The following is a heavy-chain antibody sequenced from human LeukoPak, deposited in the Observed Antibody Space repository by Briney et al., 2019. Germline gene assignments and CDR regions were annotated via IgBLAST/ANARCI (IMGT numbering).Heavy chain of an antibody. V-gene: IGHV1-18*01. J-gene: IGHJ4*02. CDR2: ISAYNGNT. CDR3: ARDGTSSSWSFDY. CDR1: GYTFTSYG. D-gene: IGHD6-13*01. Sequence: GASVKVSCKASGYTFTSYGISWVRQAPGQGLEWMGWISAYNGNTNYAQKLQGRVTMTTDTSTSTANMELRSLRSDDTAVYYCARDGTSSSWSFDYWGQGTLVTVSS.